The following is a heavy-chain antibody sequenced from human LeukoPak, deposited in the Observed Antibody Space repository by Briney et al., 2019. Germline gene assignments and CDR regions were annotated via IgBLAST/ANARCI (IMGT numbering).Heavy chain of an antibody. CDR2: IDSSGSTI. D-gene: IGHD3-10*01. V-gene: IGHV3-48*03. CDR3: VREGVYYFDY. J-gene: IGHJ4*02. CDR1: GFTFSSYE. Sequence: GGSLRPSCAASGFTFSSYEMHWVRQAPGKGLEWVSYIDSSGSTIYYVDSVKGRFTISRDNAKNSLYLQMNSLRAEDTAVYYCVREGVYYFDYWGQGSLVTVSS.